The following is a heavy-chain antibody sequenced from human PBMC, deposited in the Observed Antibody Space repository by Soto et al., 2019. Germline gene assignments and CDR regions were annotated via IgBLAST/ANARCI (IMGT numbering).Heavy chain of an antibody. CDR3: ARDLGDYDILTGYSWNWFDP. V-gene: IGHV3-11*06. Sequence: GGSLRLSCAASGFTFSDHYMSWIRQAPGKGLEWVSYISSSSSYTNYADSVKGRFTISRDNAKNSLYLQMNSLRAEDTAVYYCARDLGDYDILTGYSWNWFDPWGQGTLVTVSS. J-gene: IGHJ5*02. CDR1: GFTFSDHY. CDR2: ISSSSSYT. D-gene: IGHD3-9*01.